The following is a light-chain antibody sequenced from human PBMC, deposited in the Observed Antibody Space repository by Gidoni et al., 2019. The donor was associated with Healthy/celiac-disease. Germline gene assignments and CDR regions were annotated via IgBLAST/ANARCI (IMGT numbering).Light chain of an antibody. CDR1: SSDVGGYNY. CDR2: EVS. V-gene: IGLV2-8*01. Sequence: QSALTQPPSPSGAPGQSVTISCTGTSSDVGGYNYVSWYQQHPGKAPKLMIYEVSKRPSGVPDRFSGSKSGNTASLTVSGLQAEDEADYYCSSYAGSNNPVVFGGGTKLTVL. CDR3: SSYAGSNNPVV. J-gene: IGLJ2*01.